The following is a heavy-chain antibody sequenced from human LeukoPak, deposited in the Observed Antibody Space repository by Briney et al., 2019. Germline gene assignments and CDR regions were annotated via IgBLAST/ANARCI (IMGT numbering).Heavy chain of an antibody. Sequence: PGGSLRLSCAASGFTFSSYAMHWVRQAPGKGLEYVSAISSNGGSTYYANSVKGRFTISRDNSKNTLYLQMGSLRAEDMAVYYCARDSGTVTTFYYYMDVWGKGTTVTISS. CDR1: GFTFSSYA. D-gene: IGHD4-17*01. V-gene: IGHV3-64*01. CDR2: ISSNGGST. J-gene: IGHJ6*03. CDR3: ARDSGTVTTFYYYMDV.